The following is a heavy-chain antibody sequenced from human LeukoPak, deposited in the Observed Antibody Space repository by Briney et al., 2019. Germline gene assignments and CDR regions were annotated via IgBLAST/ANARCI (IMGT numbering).Heavy chain of an antibody. CDR3: ARDPERGYSGYGYYYYMDV. V-gene: IGHV3-64*01. CDR2: ISSNGGST. J-gene: IGHJ6*03. Sequence: PGGSLRLSCAASGFTFSSYAMHWVRQAPGKGLEYVSAISSNGGSTYYANSVKGRFTISRDNSKNTLYLQMGSLRAEDMAVYYCARDPERGYSGYGYYYYMDVWGKGTTVTVSS. CDR1: GFTFSSYA. D-gene: IGHD5-12*01.